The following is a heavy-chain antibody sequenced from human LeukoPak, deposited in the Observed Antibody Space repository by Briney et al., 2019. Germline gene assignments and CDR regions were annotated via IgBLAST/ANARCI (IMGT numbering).Heavy chain of an antibody. CDR3: ARHCSGGSCYSDY. V-gene: IGHV5-10-1*01. CDR2: IDPSDSYT. Sequence: PGESLKISCKGSGYSFTSYWISWVRQMPGKGLEWMGRIDPSDSYTNYSPSFQGHVTISADKSISTAYLQWSSLEASDTAMYYCARHCSGGSCYSDYWGQGTLVTVSS. D-gene: IGHD2-15*01. J-gene: IGHJ4*02. CDR1: GYSFTSYW.